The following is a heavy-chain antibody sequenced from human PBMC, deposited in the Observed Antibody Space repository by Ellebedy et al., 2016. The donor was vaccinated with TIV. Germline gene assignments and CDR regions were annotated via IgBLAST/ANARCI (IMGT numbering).Heavy chain of an antibody. CDR3: ARGGAGFDSMNREFSFDS. CDR2: IRSSTNSI. V-gene: IGHV3-48*02. J-gene: IGHJ4*02. D-gene: IGHD3-10*01. CDR1: GFSFSTFA. Sequence: GESLKISXVGSGFSFSTFAMGWVRQAPGKGLEWVAFIRSSTNSISYADSVKGRFTISRDDAENSLYLQMNSLRDEDTAVYYCARGGAGFDSMNREFSFDSWGQGTLVTVSP.